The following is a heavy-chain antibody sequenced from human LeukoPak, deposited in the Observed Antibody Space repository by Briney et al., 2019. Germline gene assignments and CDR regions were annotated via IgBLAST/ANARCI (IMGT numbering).Heavy chain of an antibody. D-gene: IGHD3-10*01. V-gene: IGHV1-69*01. CDR2: IIPIFGTA. Sequence: GASVKVSCKASGGTFISFAFSWVRLAPGQGLDWMGGIIPIFGTANYAQKFQGRVTITADESTSTAYMELSSLRSEDTAVYFCASTYETGHFDYWGQGTLVTVSS. J-gene: IGHJ4*02. CDR1: GGTFISFA. CDR3: ASTYETGHFDY.